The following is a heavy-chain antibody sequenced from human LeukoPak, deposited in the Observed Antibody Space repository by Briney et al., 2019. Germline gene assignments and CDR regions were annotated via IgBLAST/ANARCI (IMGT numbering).Heavy chain of an antibody. J-gene: IGHJ4*02. Sequence: GGSLRLPCAASGFTFSSYWMHWVRQAPGKGLEWVSAISGSGGSTYYADSVKGRFTISRDNSKNTLYLQMNSLRAEDTAVYYCAKDYYDSSGYYNGNYWGQGTLVTVSS. CDR3: AKDYYDSSGYYNGNY. CDR1: GFTFSSYW. CDR2: ISGSGGST. D-gene: IGHD3-22*01. V-gene: IGHV3-23*01.